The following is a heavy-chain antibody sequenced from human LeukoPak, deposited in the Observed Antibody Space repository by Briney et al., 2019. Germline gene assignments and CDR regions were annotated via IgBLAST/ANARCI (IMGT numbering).Heavy chain of an antibody. V-gene: IGHV3-7*01. CDR2: IKQVGSAI. D-gene: IGHD3/OR15-3a*01. Sequence: GGSLRLSCAASGFTFSNYWMSWVRQAPGKGLEWLANIKQVGSAIYYLDSVKGRFTISRDNAKNSLYLQMNSLRVDDTAVYYCARKGLGDYWGQGTLVTVSS. CDR1: GFTFSNYW. J-gene: IGHJ4*02. CDR3: ARKGLGDY.